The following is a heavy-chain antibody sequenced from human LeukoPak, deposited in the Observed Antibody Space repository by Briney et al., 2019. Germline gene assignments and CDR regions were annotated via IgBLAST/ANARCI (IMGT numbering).Heavy chain of an antibody. CDR1: GGSFSGYY. CDR3: ARDGYYDYVWGSYRYEYYFDY. V-gene: IGHV4-34*01. D-gene: IGHD3-16*02. J-gene: IGHJ4*02. CDR2: INHSGST. Sequence: SETLSLTCAVYGGSFSGYYWSWIRQPPGKGLEWIGEINHSGSTNYNPSLKSRVTISVDTSKNQFSLKLSSVTAADTAVYYCARDGYYDYVWGSYRYEYYFDYWGQGTLATVSS.